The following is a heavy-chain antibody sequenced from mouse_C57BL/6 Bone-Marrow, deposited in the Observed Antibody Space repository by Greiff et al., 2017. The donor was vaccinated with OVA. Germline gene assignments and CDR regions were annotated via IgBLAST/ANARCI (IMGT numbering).Heavy chain of an antibody. D-gene: IGHD1-1*01. CDR3: AKGTSLRYWYFDV. CDR1: GYTFTSYG. V-gene: IGHV1-81*01. J-gene: IGHJ1*03. Sequence: QVQLQQSGAELARPGASVKLSCKASGYTFTSYGISWVKQRTGQGLEWIGEIYPRSGNTYYNEKFKGKATLTADKSSSTAYMELRSLTSEDSAVYFGAKGTSLRYWYFDVWGTGTTVTVSS. CDR2: IYPRSGNT.